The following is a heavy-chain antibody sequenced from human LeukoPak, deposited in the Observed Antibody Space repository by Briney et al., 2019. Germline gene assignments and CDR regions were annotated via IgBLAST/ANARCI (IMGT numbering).Heavy chain of an antibody. CDR3: AKDLCSGGSCYFHDY. D-gene: IGHD2-15*01. Sequence: GGSLRLSCAASGFTFSSYAMSWVRQAPGKGLEWVSAISGSGGSTYYADSVKGRFTVSRDNSKNTLYLQMNSLRAEDTAVYYCAKDLCSGGSCYFHDYWGQGTLVTVSS. CDR1: GFTFSSYA. J-gene: IGHJ4*02. CDR2: ISGSGGST. V-gene: IGHV3-23*01.